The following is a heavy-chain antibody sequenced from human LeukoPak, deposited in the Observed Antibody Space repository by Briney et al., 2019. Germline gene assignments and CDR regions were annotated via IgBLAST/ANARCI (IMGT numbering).Heavy chain of an antibody. CDR3: ARAYQRLGELSLPDY. J-gene: IGHJ4*02. CDR1: GYTFTNYA. D-gene: IGHD3-16*02. CDR2: IHPSTGNP. V-gene: IGHV7-4-1*02. Sequence: ASVKVSCKASGYTFTNYAMNWVRQAPGQGLEWMGWIHPSTGNPTYAQGFTGRFVFSLDTSVSTTYLQISSLKAEDTAVDYCARAYQRLGELSLPDYWGQGTLVTVSS.